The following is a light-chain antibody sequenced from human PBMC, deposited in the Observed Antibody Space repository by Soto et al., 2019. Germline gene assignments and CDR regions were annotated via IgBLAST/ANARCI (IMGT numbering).Light chain of an antibody. CDR3: QAWDTGTAV. J-gene: IGLJ2*01. Sequence: SYELTQPPSVSVSPGQTASITCSGDKLGEKYACWYQQRPGQFPVLVIYQDNKRPSGIPERLSGSNDGNTATLTISGTQAMDEADYYCQAWDTGTAVFGGGTKLTVL. CDR1: KLGEKY. CDR2: QDN. V-gene: IGLV3-1*01.